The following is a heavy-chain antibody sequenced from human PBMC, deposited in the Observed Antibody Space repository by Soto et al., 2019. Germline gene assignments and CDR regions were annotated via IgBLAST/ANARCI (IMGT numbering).Heavy chain of an antibody. D-gene: IGHD1-26*01. CDR1: GFTFSSYG. CDR2: IWYDGSNK. J-gene: IGHJ6*02. Sequence: QVQLVESGGGVVQPGRSLRLSCAASGFTFSSYGMHWVRQAPGKGLEWVAVIWYDGSNKYYADSVKGRFTISRDNSKNTMYLEMDSLRAEDTAVYYCARCTSGSYTPYYYYGMDVWGQGTTVTVSS. CDR3: ARCTSGSYTPYYYYGMDV. V-gene: IGHV3-33*01.